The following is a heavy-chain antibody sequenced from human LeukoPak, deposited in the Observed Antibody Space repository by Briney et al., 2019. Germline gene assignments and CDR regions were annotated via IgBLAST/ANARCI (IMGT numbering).Heavy chain of an antibody. CDR1: GFTFRNYG. J-gene: IGHJ4*02. CDR2: ISYDGSNK. D-gene: IGHD2-2*01. V-gene: IGHV3-30*03. CDR3: ARGSSSSSPLDY. Sequence: GRFLRLSCAASGFTFRNYGIHWVRQAPGKGLEWVIVISYDGSNKYYGDSVKGRFTISRVNSKNTVYLQMNSLRAEDTAVYYCARGSSSSSPLDYWGQGTLVTVSS.